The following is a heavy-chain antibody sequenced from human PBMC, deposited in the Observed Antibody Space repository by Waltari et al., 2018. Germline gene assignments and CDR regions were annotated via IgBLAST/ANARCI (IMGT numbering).Heavy chain of an antibody. J-gene: IGHJ4*02. CDR2: IKSKTDGGTT. Sequence: EVQLVESGGGLVKPGGSLRLSCAASGFTFSNAWMNWVRQDPGKGLEWVGRIKSKTDGGTTDYAAPVKGRFTISRDDSKNTLYLQMNSLKTEDTAVYYCTTTYYDSSGQYYFDYWGQGTLVTVSS. V-gene: IGHV3-15*07. D-gene: IGHD3-22*01. CDR3: TTTYYDSSGQYYFDY. CDR1: GFTFSNAW.